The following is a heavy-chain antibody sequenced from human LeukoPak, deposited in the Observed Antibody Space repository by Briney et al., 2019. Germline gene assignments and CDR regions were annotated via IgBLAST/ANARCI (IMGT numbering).Heavy chain of an antibody. CDR3: GSNDVGLRLGELSSDY. J-gene: IGHJ4*02. CDR1: GFTFSSYA. V-gene: IGHV3-23*01. D-gene: IGHD3-16*02. Sequence: GGSLRLSCAASGFTFSSYAMSWVRQAPGKGLEWVSAISGSGSNTYYADSVKGRFTISRDNAKNTLYLQMNSLRAEDTAVYYCGSNDVGLRLGELSSDYWGQGTLVTVSS. CDR2: ISGSGSNT.